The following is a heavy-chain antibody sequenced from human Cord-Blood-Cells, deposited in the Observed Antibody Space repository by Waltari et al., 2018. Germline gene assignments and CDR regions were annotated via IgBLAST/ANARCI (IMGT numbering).Heavy chain of an antibody. CDR1: GVPLEDFA. Sequence: EVQLVESGGGLVQPGGSLRRSCAASGVPLEDFAMHWVRKAPGEGLEWGSGISWNSGSIGYGDLVKGRFNNARDNAKNSLYLQMNSLRAEDTALYFCAKALNWNYFDYLGQGTLVTVSS. D-gene: IGHD1-1*01. V-gene: IGHV3-9*01. CDR2: ISWNSGSI. CDR3: AKALNWNYFDY. J-gene: IGHJ4*02.